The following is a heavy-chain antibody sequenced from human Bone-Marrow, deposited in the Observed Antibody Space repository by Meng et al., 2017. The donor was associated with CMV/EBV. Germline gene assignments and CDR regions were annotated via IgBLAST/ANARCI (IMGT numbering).Heavy chain of an antibody. CDR1: GGTLSNFP. Sequence: SVKVSCKASGGTLSNFPINWVRQAPGQGLEWMGGIIPILGTANYAQKFQGRVTITTDDSTNTAFMELNRLTSEDTATYDCARRNCRSQSCFQFSFYYWVEGTLVTVSS. J-gene: IGHJ4*02. CDR2: IIPILGTA. D-gene: IGHD2-15*01. CDR3: ARRNCRSQSCFQFSFYY. V-gene: IGHV1-69*05.